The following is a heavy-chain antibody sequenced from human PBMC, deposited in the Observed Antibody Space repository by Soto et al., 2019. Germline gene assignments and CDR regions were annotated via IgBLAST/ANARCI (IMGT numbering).Heavy chain of an antibody. Sequence: GGSLRLSCAASGFTFSSYWMSWVRQAPGKGLEWVANIKQDGSEKYYVDSVKVRFTISRDNAKNSLYLQMNSLRAEDTAVYYCARDHCRSTSCYRRDYNYMDVWDQGTTVTVSS. CDR1: GFTFSSYW. V-gene: IGHV3-7*01. J-gene: IGHJ6*02. CDR2: IKQDGSEK. CDR3: ARDHCRSTSCYRRDYNYMDV. D-gene: IGHD2-2*02.